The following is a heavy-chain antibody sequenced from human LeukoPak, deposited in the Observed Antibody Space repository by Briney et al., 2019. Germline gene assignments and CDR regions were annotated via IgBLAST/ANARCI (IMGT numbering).Heavy chain of an antibody. D-gene: IGHD6-19*01. CDR2: IYYSGST. Sequence: PSETLSLTCTVSGGSIISSYWSWIRQPPGKGLEWIGYIYYSGSTNYNPSLKSRVTISVDTSKNQFSPKLSSVTAADTAVYYCVRVGFISVAGTGRSNWFDPWGQGTLVTVSS. CDR3: VRVGFISVAGTGRSNWFDP. V-gene: IGHV4-59*01. CDR1: GGSIISSY. J-gene: IGHJ5*02.